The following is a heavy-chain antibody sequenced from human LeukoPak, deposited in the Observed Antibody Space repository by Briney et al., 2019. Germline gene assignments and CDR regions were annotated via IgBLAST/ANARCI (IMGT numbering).Heavy chain of an antibody. CDR3: AHRDTAMVRVDY. Sequence: GGSLRLSCAASGFTFRNASMSWVRQAPGKGLEWVGRIKSKTDGGTTDYAAPVKGRFTISRDDSKNALYLQMNSLTTEDTAVYFCAHRDTAMVRVDYWGQGTLVTVSS. D-gene: IGHD5-18*01. J-gene: IGHJ4*02. V-gene: IGHV3-15*01. CDR2: IKSKTDGGTT. CDR1: GFTFRNAS.